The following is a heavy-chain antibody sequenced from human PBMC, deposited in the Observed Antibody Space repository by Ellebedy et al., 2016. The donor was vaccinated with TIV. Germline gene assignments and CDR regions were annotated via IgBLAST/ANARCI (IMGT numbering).Heavy chain of an antibody. Sequence: GGSLRLXXVASGFTFSTYAMHWVRQAPGKGLEWVAAISYGGDNKDYADSVKGRFTVSRDNSKNTLYLQMNSLRAEDTAVYYCAKYRPLLMVHEGDYSIDVWGQGTTVTVSS. V-gene: IGHV3-30*18. J-gene: IGHJ6*02. CDR2: ISYGGDNK. D-gene: IGHD2-8*01. CDR3: AKYRPLLMVHEGDYSIDV. CDR1: GFTFSTYA.